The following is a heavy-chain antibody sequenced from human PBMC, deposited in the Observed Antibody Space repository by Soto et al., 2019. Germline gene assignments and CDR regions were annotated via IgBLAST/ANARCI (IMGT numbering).Heavy chain of an antibody. CDR1: GGSFSGYY. CDR2: INHSGST. D-gene: IGHD2-2*01. Sequence: QVQLQQWGAGLLKPSETLSLTCAVYGGSFSGYYWSWIRQPPGKGLEWIGEINHSGSTNYNPSLKSRVTISVDTSKHQFSLKLSSVTAADTALYYCARGSGRCSSTSRGLSWFDPWGQGTLVTVSS. V-gene: IGHV4-34*01. J-gene: IGHJ5*02. CDR3: ARGSGRCSSTSRGLSWFDP.